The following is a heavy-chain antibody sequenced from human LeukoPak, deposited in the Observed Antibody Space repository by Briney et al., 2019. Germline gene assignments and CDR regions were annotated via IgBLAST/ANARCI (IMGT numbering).Heavy chain of an antibody. CDR1: GYTFPRYG. CDR2: ISAYNGNT. J-gene: IGHJ4*02. V-gene: IGHV1-18*01. Sequence: GASVKVSCKASGYTFPRYGISWVRQAPGQGLEWMAWISAYNGNTDYAQKLQGRVTMTTDTSTSTAYMELRSLRSDDTAVYYCARVPSYYDSSGIDYWGQGTLVTVSS. CDR3: ARVPSYYDSSGIDY. D-gene: IGHD3-22*01.